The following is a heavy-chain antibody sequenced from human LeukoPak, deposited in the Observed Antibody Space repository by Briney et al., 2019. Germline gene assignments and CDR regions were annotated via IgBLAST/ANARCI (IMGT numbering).Heavy chain of an antibody. CDR3: AKSGLAGAGNYDQYFDY. Sequence: GGSLRLSCVTSGFTFSNYATSWVRQAPGKGLEWVSSISNSGDATYYAESVKGRFTISRDNSKNTLYLQINSLRAEDTAVYYCAKSGLAGAGNYDQYFDYWGQGTLVIVSS. V-gene: IGHV3-23*01. CDR2: ISNSGDAT. D-gene: IGHD4-11*01. CDR1: GFTFSNYA. J-gene: IGHJ4*02.